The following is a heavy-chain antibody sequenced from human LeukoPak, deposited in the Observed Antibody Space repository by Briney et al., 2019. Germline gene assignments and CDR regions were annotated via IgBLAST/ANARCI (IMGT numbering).Heavy chain of an antibody. CDR2: IYYSGST. J-gene: IGHJ4*02. Sequence: PSETLSLTCTVSGGSISSYYWSWIRQPPGKGLEWIGYIYYSGSTNYNPSLKSRVTISVDTSKNQFSLKLTSVTAADTAVYYCARWGFTRYCSGGSCYGGDYWGQGTLVTVSS. CDR1: GGSISSYY. V-gene: IGHV4-59*12. CDR3: ARWGFTRYCSGGSCYGGDY. D-gene: IGHD2-15*01.